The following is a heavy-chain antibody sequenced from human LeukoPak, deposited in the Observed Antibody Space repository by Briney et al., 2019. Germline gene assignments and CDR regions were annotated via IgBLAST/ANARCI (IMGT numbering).Heavy chain of an antibody. CDR1: GFAFSSYA. D-gene: IGHD2-15*01. J-gene: IGHJ4*02. CDR3: AKDVKISQGFDY. Sequence: PGGSLRLSCAASGFAFSSYAMSWVRHAPGKGLEWVSAISGSGGSTYYADSVKGRFTISRDNSKNTLYLQMNSLRAEDTAVYYCAKDVKISQGFDYWGQGTLVTVSS. V-gene: IGHV3-23*01. CDR2: ISGSGGST.